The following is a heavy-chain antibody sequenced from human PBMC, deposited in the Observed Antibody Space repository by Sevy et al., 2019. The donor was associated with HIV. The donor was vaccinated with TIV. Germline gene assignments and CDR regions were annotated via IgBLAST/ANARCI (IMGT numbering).Heavy chain of an antibody. D-gene: IGHD2-15*01. Sequence: GGSLRLSCAPSGFTVSATSMSWVRQASGKGLEWVSLLYSGGGTYYADSVRGRFTISRDTSKNTLYLQMNGPRGEDTALYYCARDCSGGTCYFDTLYAFDLWGQGTMVTVSS. V-gene: IGHV3-66*02. CDR3: ARDCSGGTCYFDTLYAFDL. CDR2: LYSGGGT. CDR1: GFTVSATS. J-gene: IGHJ3*01.